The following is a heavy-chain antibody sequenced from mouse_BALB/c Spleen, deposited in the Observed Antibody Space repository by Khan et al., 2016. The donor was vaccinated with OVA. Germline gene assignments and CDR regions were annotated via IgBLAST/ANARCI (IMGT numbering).Heavy chain of an antibody. D-gene: IGHD2-14*01. V-gene: IGHV2-9*02. CDR3: ARGNVRRGRYYFDY. CDR2: IWAGGST. J-gene: IGHJ2*01. Sequence: VQLKESGPGLVAPSQSLSITCTVSGFSLTSYGVHWVRQPPGKGLEWLGVIWAGGSTNYNSALMSRLSISKDNSKSQVFLKMNSLQTDDTAMYYCARGNVRRGRYYFDYWGQGTTLTVSS. CDR1: GFSLTSYG.